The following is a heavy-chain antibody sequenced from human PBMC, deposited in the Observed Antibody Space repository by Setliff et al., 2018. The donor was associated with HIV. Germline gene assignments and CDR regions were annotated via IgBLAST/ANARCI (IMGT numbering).Heavy chain of an antibody. D-gene: IGHD1-26*01. Sequence: PGGSLRLSCAASGFALSTYAMHWVRQAPGKGLVWVSRSGPDGYDANYADSVKGRFTISRDNAKNTLYLQLNSLRAEDTAVYYCAANIMGLTPDDYWDQGTLVTVSS. CDR2: SGPDGYDA. V-gene: IGHV3-74*01. J-gene: IGHJ4*02. CDR3: AANIMGLTPDDY. CDR1: GFALSTYA.